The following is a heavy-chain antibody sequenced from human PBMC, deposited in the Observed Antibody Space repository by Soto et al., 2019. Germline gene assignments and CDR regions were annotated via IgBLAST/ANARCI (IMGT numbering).Heavy chain of an antibody. Sequence: GESLKISCQGSGYSFNIYWITWVRQMPGKGLEWMGRIDPSDSKTNYSPSFQGHVAMPADKSISTAYLQWSSLKASDTAMYYCDRQSRQYSSSSGGYYYYYYGMDVWVEGTTVTVYS. CDR1: GYSFNIYW. D-gene: IGHD6-6*01. J-gene: IGHJ6*04. V-gene: IGHV5-10-1*01. CDR3: DRQSRQYSSSSGGYYYYYYGMDV. CDR2: IDPSDSKT.